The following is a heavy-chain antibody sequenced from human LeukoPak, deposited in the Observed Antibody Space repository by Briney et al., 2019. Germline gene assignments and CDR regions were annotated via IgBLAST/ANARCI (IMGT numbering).Heavy chain of an antibody. J-gene: IGHJ6*03. V-gene: IGHV1-8*02. CDR1: GYTFNGYY. Sequence: ASVKVSCKGSGYTFNGYYMHWVRQATGQGLEWMGWMNPNSGNTGYAQKFQGRVTMTRNTSISTAYMELSSLRSEDTAVYYCARGGRCSSTSCYYYYYMDVWGKGTTVTISS. CDR2: MNPNSGNT. CDR3: ARGGRCSSTSCYYYYYMDV. D-gene: IGHD2-2*01.